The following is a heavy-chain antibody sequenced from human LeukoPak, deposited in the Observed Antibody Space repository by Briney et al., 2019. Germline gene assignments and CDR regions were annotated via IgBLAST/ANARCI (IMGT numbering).Heavy chain of an antibody. J-gene: IGHJ4*02. V-gene: IGHV3-30-3*01. Sequence: GGSLRLSCAASGFTFSSYAMHWVRQAPGKGLEWVAVISYDGSNKYYADSVKGRFTISRGNSKNTLYLQMNSLRAEDTAVYYCARVSSGWYYDYWGQGTLVTVSS. D-gene: IGHD6-19*01. CDR2: ISYDGSNK. CDR1: GFTFSSYA. CDR3: ARVSSGWYYDY.